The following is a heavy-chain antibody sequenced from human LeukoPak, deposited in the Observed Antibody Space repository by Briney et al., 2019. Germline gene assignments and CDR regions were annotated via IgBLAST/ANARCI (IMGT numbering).Heavy chain of an antibody. D-gene: IGHD3-10*01. V-gene: IGHV1-18*01. Sequence: ASVKVSCKASGYTFSTYGISWVRQAPGQGLEWMGWISAYDGNTNSAQKFQGRVTMTTDTSTSTAYMELRSLRSDDTAVYYCARDGYGSGKGYFDYWGQGTLVTVSS. CDR3: ARDGYGSGKGYFDY. CDR2: ISAYDGNT. CDR1: GYTFSTYG. J-gene: IGHJ4*02.